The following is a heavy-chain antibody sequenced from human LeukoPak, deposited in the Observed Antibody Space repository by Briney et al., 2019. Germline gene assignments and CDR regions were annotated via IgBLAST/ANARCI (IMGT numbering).Heavy chain of an antibody. CDR1: GGTFSSYA. CDR3: AKNLGAAYYYYGMDV. CDR2: IIPIFGTA. J-gene: IGHJ6*02. D-gene: IGHD1-26*01. Sequence: GASVKVSCKASGGTFSSYAISWVRQAPGQGLEWMGGIIPIFGTANYAQKFQGRVTITADESTSTAYMELSSLRSEDTAVYYCAKNLGAAYYYYGMDVWGQGTTVTDSS. V-gene: IGHV1-69*13.